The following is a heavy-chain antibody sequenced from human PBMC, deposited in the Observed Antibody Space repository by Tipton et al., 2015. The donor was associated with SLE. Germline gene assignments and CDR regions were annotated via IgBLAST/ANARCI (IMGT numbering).Heavy chain of an antibody. D-gene: IGHD5-24*01. CDR1: GFSFSTYG. CDR2: IWHDRSNK. CDR3: ARDSRDGYNYHRYWSFDL. J-gene: IGHJ2*01. Sequence: SLRLSCTASGFSFSTYGMHWVRQAPGKGLEWVAVIWHDRSNKYNGDSVKGRFTISRDNSKNTLYLQMNSLRVEDTAVYYCARDSRDGYNYHRYWSFDLWGRGTLVTVSS. V-gene: IGHV3-33*01.